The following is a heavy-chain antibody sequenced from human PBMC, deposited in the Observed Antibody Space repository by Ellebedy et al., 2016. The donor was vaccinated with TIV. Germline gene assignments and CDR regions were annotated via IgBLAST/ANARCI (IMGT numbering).Heavy chain of an antibody. CDR1: GFSFSTYW. CDR3: ARAAYWHFDY. V-gene: IGHV3-74*01. Sequence: GGSLRLXXAASGFSFSTYWMHWVRQAPGKGLVCVSRINSDGSGITYADSVKGRVTISRDNAKNTVYLQMNSLRAEDTAVYYCARAAYWHFDYWGQGTLVTVSS. D-gene: IGHD2-15*01. CDR2: INSDGSGI. J-gene: IGHJ4*02.